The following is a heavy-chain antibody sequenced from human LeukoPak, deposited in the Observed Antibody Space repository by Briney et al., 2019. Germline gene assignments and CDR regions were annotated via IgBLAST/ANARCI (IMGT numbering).Heavy chain of an antibody. CDR1: GFTFSSYA. CDR3: ARVRGDYYFDY. J-gene: IGHJ4*02. D-gene: IGHD4-17*01. Sequence: GGSLRLSCAASGFTFSSYAMSWVRQAPGKGLEWVSAISGSGGSTYYADSVKGRFTISRDNAKNSLYLQMNSLRAEDTAVYNCARVRGDYYFDYWGQGTLVTVSS. CDR2: ISGSGGST. V-gene: IGHV3-23*01.